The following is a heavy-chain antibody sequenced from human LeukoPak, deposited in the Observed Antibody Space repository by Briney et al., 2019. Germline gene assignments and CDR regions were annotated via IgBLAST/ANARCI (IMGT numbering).Heavy chain of an antibody. J-gene: IGHJ4*02. CDR3: ARLIGGPARPGFDY. CDR2: IYPGDSDT. V-gene: IGHV5-51*01. CDR1: GYTFTNYW. D-gene: IGHD6-6*01. Sequence: GESLKISCKGSGYTFTNYWIGWVRRMPGKGLEWMGIIYPGDSDTKYNTSFQGQVTISADKSTTTAYLQWSSLKASDSAIYYCARLIGGPARPGFDYWGQGTLVTVSS.